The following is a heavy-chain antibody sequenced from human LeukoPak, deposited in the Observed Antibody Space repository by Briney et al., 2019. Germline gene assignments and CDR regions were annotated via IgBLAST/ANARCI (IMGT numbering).Heavy chain of an antibody. CDR2: TYYRSKWYN. CDR1: GDSVSSNSAA. V-gene: IGHV6-1*01. J-gene: IGHJ6*03. D-gene: IGHD3-22*01. Sequence: SQTLSLTCAISGDSVSSNSAAWNWIRQSPSRGLEWLGRTYYRSKWYNDYAVSVKSRITINPDTSKNQFSLQLNSVTPEDTAVYYCARESPGGYYDSSGYYNIYYYYMDVWGKGTTVTVSS. CDR3: ARESPGGYYDSSGYYNIYYYYMDV.